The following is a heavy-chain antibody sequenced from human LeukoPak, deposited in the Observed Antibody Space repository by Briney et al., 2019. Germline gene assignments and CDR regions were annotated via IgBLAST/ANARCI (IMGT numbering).Heavy chain of an antibody. CDR2: IYHSGST. J-gene: IGHJ6*04. V-gene: IGHV4-38-2*02. CDR3: ARVERGYYAF. Sequence: SETLSLTCTVSGYSISSGYYWGWIRQPPGKGLEWIGSIYHSGSTNYNPSLKSRVTISVDTSKNQFSLKLSSVTAADTAVYYCARVERGYYAFWGKGTTVTISS. D-gene: IGHD2-2*01. CDR1: GYSISSGYY.